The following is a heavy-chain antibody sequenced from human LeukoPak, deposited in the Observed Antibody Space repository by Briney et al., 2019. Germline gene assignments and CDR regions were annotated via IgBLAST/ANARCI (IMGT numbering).Heavy chain of an antibody. J-gene: IGHJ4*02. CDR3: ARGDIVVVTAMPFDY. CDR1: GFTFDDYA. V-gene: IGHV3-9*01. D-gene: IGHD2-21*02. Sequence: GGSLRLSCAASGFTFDDYAMHWVRQAPGKGLEWVSGISWNSGSIGYADSVKGRFTISRDNAKNSLYLQMNSLRAEDTALYYCARGDIVVVTAMPFDYWGQGTLVTVSS. CDR2: ISWNSGSI.